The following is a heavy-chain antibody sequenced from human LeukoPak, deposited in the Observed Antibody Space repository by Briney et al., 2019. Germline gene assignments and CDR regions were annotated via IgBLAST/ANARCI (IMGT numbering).Heavy chain of an antibody. CDR2: IRYDGSNK. Sequence: GGSLRLSCAASEFTFSSYGMHWVRQAPGKGLEWVAFIRYDGSNKYYADSVKGRFTISRDNSKNTLYLQMNSLRAEDTAVYYCARRSGIAVAGAFDYWGQGTLVTVSS. J-gene: IGHJ4*02. CDR1: EFTFSSYG. D-gene: IGHD6-19*01. V-gene: IGHV3-30*02. CDR3: ARRSGIAVAGAFDY.